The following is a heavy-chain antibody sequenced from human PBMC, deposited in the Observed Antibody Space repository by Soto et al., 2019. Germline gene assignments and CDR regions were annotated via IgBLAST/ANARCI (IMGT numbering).Heavy chain of an antibody. Sequence: GGSLRLSCAASGFTFSSYGMHWVRQAPGKGLEWVAVIWYDGSNKYYADSVKGRFTISRDNSKNTLYLQMNSLRAEDTAVYYCARDRGYCSSTSCYLLNWFDPWGQGTLVTVSS. D-gene: IGHD2-2*01. CDR1: GFTFSSYG. J-gene: IGHJ5*02. CDR3: ARDRGYCSSTSCYLLNWFDP. V-gene: IGHV3-33*01. CDR2: IWYDGSNK.